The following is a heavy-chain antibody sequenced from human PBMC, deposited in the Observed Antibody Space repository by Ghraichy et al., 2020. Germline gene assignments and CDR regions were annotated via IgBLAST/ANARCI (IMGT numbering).Heavy chain of an antibody. J-gene: IGHJ6*02. CDR1: GFTFGSYY. V-gene: IGHV3-7*01. D-gene: IGHD1-26*01. Sequence: GGSLRLSCAASGFTFGSYYMSWVRQAPGKGLEWVANIKEDGSEKYYVDSVKGRFTISRDNAKNSLYLQMNSLRAEDTAVYSCARREQTGGLDVWGQGTTVTVSS. CDR3: ARREQTGGLDV. CDR2: IKEDGSEK.